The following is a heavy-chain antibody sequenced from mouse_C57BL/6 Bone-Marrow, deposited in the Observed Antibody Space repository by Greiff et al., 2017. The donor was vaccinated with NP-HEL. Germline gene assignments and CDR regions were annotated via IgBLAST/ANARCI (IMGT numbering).Heavy chain of an antibody. CDR1: GFSFNTYA. CDR2: IRSKSNNYAT. Sequence: EVQRVESGGGLVQPKGSLKLSCAASGFSFNTYAMNWVRQAPGKGLEWVARIRSKSNNYATYYADSVKDRFTISRDDSESMLYLQMNNLKTEDTAMYYCVRHNYYYGSRYAMDYWGQGTSVTVSS. V-gene: IGHV10-1*01. J-gene: IGHJ4*01. D-gene: IGHD1-1*01. CDR3: VRHNYYYGSRYAMDY.